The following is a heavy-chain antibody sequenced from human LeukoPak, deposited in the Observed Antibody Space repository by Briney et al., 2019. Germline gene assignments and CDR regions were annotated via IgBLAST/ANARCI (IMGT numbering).Heavy chain of an antibody. CDR3: ARDPGYYYDSSGPIDY. D-gene: IGHD3-22*01. V-gene: IGHV1-46*01. J-gene: IGHJ4*02. CDR1: GDTLTNEY. CDR2: ININTGSP. Sequence: ASVKVSCKSSGDTLTNEYMHWVRQAPGQGLEWMGLININTGSPGYAQNFQGRVTITADKSTSTAYMELSSLRSEDTAVYYCARDPGYYYDSSGPIDYWGQGTLVTVSS.